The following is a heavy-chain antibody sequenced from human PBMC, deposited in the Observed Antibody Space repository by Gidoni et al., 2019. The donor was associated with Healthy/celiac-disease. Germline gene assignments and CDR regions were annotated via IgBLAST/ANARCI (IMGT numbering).Heavy chain of an antibody. CDR1: VFPFSSYA. CDR3: AKDGPMIGGMDV. CDR2: ISGSGGST. V-gene: IGHV3-23*01. D-gene: IGHD3-22*01. Sequence: ELLLFVSGVRFVRPGGSLILSFVASVFPFSSYAMSWVRQAPGKGLEWVSAISGSGGSTYYADSVKGRFTISRDNSKNTLYLQMNSLRAEDTAVYYCAKDGPMIGGMDVWGQGTTVTVSS. J-gene: IGHJ6*02.